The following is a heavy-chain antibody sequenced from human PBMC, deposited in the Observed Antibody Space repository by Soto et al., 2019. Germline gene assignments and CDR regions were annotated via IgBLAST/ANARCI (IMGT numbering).Heavy chain of an antibody. CDR1: GFTFSSYA. J-gene: IGHJ6*02. V-gene: IGHV3-30*04. D-gene: IGHD3-22*01. CDR2: ISYDGSNK. CDR3: AKDLGYYYDSSGCLGGCYYYYGMDV. Sequence: PGGSLRLSCAASGFTFSSYAMHWVRQAPGKGLEWVAVISYDGSNKYYADSVRGRFTISRDNSKNTLYLQMNSLRAEDTAVYYCAKDLGYYYDSSGCLGGCYYYYGMDVWGQGTTVTVSS.